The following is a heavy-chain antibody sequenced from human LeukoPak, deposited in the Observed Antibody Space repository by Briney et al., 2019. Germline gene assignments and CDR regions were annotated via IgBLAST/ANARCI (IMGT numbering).Heavy chain of an antibody. V-gene: IGHV3-23*01. CDR3: AKDLCSSTSCYAGGFDY. D-gene: IGHD2-2*01. Sequence: GGSLRLSCAASGFTFSSYWMHWVRQAPGKGLEWVSAISGSGGSTYYADSVKGRFTISRDNSKNTLYLQMNSLRAEDTAVYYCAKDLCSSTSCYAGGFDYWGQGTLVTVSS. J-gene: IGHJ4*02. CDR2: ISGSGGST. CDR1: GFTFSSYW.